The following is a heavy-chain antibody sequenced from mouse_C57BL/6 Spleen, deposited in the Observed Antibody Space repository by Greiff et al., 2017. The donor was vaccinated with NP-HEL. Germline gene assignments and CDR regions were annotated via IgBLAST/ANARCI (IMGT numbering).Heavy chain of an antibody. Sequence: VHLVESGPELVKPGASVKISCKASGYAFSSSWMNWVKQRPGKGLEWIGRIYPGDGDTNYNGKFKGKATLTADKSSSTAYMQLSSLTSEDSAVYFCARRPAQAEYLDYWGKGTTLTVSS. CDR2: IYPGDGDT. CDR1: GYAFSSSW. J-gene: IGHJ2*01. D-gene: IGHD3-2*02. V-gene: IGHV1-82*01. CDR3: ARRPAQAEYLDY.